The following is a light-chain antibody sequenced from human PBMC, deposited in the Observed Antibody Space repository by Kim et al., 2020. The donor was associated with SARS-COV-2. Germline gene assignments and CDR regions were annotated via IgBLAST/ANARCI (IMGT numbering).Light chain of an antibody. V-gene: IGLV1-44*01. Sequence: QSVLTQPPSASGTPGQRVTISCSGSSSNIGSNTVNWYQQLPGTAPKLLIYSNNQQPSGVPDRFSGSKSGTSASLAISGLQSEDEADYYCAAWDDSLNGPAVFGGGTQLTVL. J-gene: IGLJ7*01. CDR2: SNN. CDR1: SSNIGSNT. CDR3: AAWDDSLNGPAV.